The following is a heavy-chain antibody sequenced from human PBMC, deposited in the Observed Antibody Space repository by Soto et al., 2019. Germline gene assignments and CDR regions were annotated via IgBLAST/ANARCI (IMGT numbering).Heavy chain of an antibody. CDR1: GFTFSSYA. D-gene: IGHD5-18*01. V-gene: IGHV3-23*01. CDR2: ISGSGGST. Sequence: GGSLRLSCAASGFTFSSYAMSWVRQAPGKGLEWVSAISGSGGSTYYADSVKGRFTISRDNSKNTLYLQMNSPRAEDTAVYYCAKWIQLWLRGYYYYYMDVWGKGTTVTVSS. CDR3: AKWIQLWLRGYYYYYMDV. J-gene: IGHJ6*03.